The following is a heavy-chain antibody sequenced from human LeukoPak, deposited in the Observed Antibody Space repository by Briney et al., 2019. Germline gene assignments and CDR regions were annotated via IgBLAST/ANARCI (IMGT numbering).Heavy chain of an antibody. Sequence: ASVKVSCKASGYTFTSYFMHWVRQAPGQGLEWMGIINPSGGSTSYAQKFQGRVTMTRDTSTSTVYMELSSLRSDDTAVYYCARAEGLLRLGFDYWGQGTLVTVSA. D-gene: IGHD3-16*01. J-gene: IGHJ4*02. V-gene: IGHV1-46*01. CDR3: ARAEGLLRLGFDY. CDR2: INPSGGST. CDR1: GYTFTSYF.